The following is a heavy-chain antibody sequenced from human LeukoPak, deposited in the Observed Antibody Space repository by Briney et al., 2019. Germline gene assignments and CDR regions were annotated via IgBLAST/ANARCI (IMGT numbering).Heavy chain of an antibody. V-gene: IGHV3-53*01. Sequence: PGGSLRLSCAASGVTVSSNYMSWVRQAPGKGLEWVSVIYSGGTTYYADSVKGRFTISRDSSKNTLYLQMNSLRAEDTAVYYCASIAVAGYFDYWGQGTLVTVSS. J-gene: IGHJ4*02. CDR3: ASIAVAGYFDY. D-gene: IGHD6-19*01. CDR1: GVTVSSNY. CDR2: IYSGGTT.